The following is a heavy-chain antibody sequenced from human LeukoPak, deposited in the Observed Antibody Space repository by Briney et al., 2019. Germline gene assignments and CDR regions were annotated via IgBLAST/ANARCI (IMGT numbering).Heavy chain of an antibody. CDR3: ARAGSDWKIDY. V-gene: IGHV3-74*01. Sequence: PGRSLRLSCAAAGFTFSGYWMHWVRQAPGKGLVWVSLTNSDATGTNYADSVKGRFSISRDNAKNTLYLQMDSLRAEDTAVYYCARAGSDWKIDYWGQGTLVTVSS. D-gene: IGHD6-19*01. CDR1: GFTFSGYW. J-gene: IGHJ4*02. CDR2: TNSDATGT.